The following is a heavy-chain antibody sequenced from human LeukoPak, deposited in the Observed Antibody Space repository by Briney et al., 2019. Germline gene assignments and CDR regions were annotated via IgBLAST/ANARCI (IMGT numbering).Heavy chain of an antibody. J-gene: IGHJ4*02. D-gene: IGHD2-15*01. Sequence: SETLSLTCTVSGGSISSYYWSWIRQPPGKGLEWIGYIYYSGSTYYNPSLKSRVTISVDTSKNQFSLKLSSVTGADTAVYYCAKLLGYCSGGSCYSSWGQGTLVTVSS. CDR3: AKLLGYCSGGSCYSS. CDR1: GGSISSYY. CDR2: IYYSGST. V-gene: IGHV4-59*06.